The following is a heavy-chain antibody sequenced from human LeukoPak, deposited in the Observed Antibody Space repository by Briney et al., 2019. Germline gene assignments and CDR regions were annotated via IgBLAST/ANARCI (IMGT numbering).Heavy chain of an antibody. Sequence: PSETLSLTCTVSGASISGYYWTWIRQPPGKGLEWIGYIYNSGSTNYNPSLKSRVTMSVDTSKNQFSLKVTSVTPADTAVYYCARVYSGSYYNGIDYFDYWGQGTLVTVSS. CDR1: GASISGYY. J-gene: IGHJ4*02. D-gene: IGHD3-10*01. CDR3: ARVYSGSYYNGIDYFDY. V-gene: IGHV4-59*01. CDR2: IYNSGST.